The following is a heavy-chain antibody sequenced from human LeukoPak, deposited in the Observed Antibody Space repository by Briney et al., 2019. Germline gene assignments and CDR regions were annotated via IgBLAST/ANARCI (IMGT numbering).Heavy chain of an antibody. Sequence: SVKVSCKASGGTFSSYAISWVRQAPGQGLEWMGRIIPILGITNYAQKFQGRVTITADKSTSTAYMELSSLRSEDTAVYYCARDLYYYDSSGYQTWGQGTLVTVSS. CDR2: IIPILGIT. V-gene: IGHV1-69*04. D-gene: IGHD3-22*01. CDR3: ARDLYYYDSSGYQT. CDR1: GGTFSSYA. J-gene: IGHJ5*02.